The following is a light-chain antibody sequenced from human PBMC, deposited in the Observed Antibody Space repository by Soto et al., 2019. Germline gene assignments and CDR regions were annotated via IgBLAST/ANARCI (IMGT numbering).Light chain of an antibody. J-gene: IGLJ2*01. Sequence: QSVLTQPPSASGTPGQRVTISCSGSSSNIGSNYVYWYQQLPGTASKLLIYRNNQRPSGVPDRFSGSKSGTSASLAISGLRSEDEADYYCAAWDGSLSVVFGGGTKLTVL. CDR1: SSNIGSNY. V-gene: IGLV1-47*01. CDR3: AAWDGSLSVV. CDR2: RNN.